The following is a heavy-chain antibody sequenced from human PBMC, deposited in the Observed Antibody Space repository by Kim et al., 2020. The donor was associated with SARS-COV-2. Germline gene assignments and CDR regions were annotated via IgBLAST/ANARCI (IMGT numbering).Heavy chain of an antibody. J-gene: IGHJ6*02. CDR2: INHSGST. CDR3: ARGGYDFWSGYKGSYYYGMDV. V-gene: IGHV4-34*01. Sequence: SETLSLTCAVYGGSFSGYYWSWIRQPPGKGLEWIGEINHSGSTNYNPSLKSRVTISVDTSKNQFSLKLSSVTAADTAVYYCARGGYDFWSGYKGSYYYGMDVWGQGTTVTVSS. D-gene: IGHD3-3*01. CDR1: GGSFSGYY.